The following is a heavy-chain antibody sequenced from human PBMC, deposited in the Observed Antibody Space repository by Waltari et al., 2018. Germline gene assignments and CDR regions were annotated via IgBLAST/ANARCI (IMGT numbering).Heavy chain of an antibody. Sequence: EVQLVQSGAEVKKPGESLKISCKGSGYSFTSYWIGWVRQMPGKGLEWMGLSYPGDSDTRYSPSFQGQVTISADKSISTAYLQWSSLKASDTAMYYCARHGLRDCTNGVCSFQGMDVWSQGTTVTVSS. CDR1: GYSFTSYW. CDR2: SYPGDSDT. D-gene: IGHD2-8*01. V-gene: IGHV5-51*01. CDR3: ARHGLRDCTNGVCSFQGMDV. J-gene: IGHJ6*02.